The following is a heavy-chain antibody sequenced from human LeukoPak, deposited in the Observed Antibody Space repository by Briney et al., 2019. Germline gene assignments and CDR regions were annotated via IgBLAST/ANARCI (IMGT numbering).Heavy chain of an antibody. CDR2: IYVIGTN. J-gene: IGHJ5*02. Sequence: SETLSLTCTVSGGSISSRNHYWGWIRQAPEKGLEWIGSIYVIGTNYSNPSPKSRVTMSVDTSKNQFSLKLSSVTAADTAVYYCAGSIRDWFDPWGQGTLVTVSS. V-gene: IGHV4-39*07. CDR3: AGSIRDWFDP. CDR1: GGSISSRNHY.